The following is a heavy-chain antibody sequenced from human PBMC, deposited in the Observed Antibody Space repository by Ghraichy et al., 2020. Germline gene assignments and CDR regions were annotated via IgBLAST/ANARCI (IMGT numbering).Heavy chain of an antibody. CDR3: ARAGYGYSNYYYGMDV. J-gene: IGHJ6*02. CDR2: IYSGGST. D-gene: IGHD5-18*01. Sequence: GGSLRLSCAASGFTVSSNYMSWVRQAPGKGLEWVSVIYSGGSTYYADSVKGRFTISRDNSKNTLYLQMNSLRAEDTAVYYCARAGYGYSNYYYGMDVWGQGTTVTVSS. CDR1: GFTVSSNY. V-gene: IGHV3-53*01.